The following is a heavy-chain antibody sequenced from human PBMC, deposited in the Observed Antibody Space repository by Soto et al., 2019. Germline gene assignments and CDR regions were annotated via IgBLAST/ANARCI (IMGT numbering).Heavy chain of an antibody. D-gene: IGHD2-8*02. Sequence: EVQLVESGGGLVRPGGSLRLSCAASGFTFSYYWMHWVRQAPGKGLVWVSRIHSDGSSTTYAGFVKGRFIISRHNARDKVDLPRLGVRVADAVLYYCARVNRGVSDCWGQGTVVTVSS. CDR1: GFTFSYYW. CDR3: ARVNRGVSDC. J-gene: IGHJ3*01. V-gene: IGHV3-74*01. CDR2: IHSDGSST.